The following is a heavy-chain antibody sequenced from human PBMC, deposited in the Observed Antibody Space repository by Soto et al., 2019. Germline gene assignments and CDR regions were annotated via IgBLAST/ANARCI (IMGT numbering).Heavy chain of an antibody. CDR3: GRNGAYAVDQ. V-gene: IGHV4-4*02. J-gene: IGHJ4*02. Sequence: QVQLQESGPGLVKPSGTLSLTCDISGGSITTNWWSWVRQAPGEGLEWIGEIYHSGDTNYNPSLKSRVTISIDTSKDQFFLKLSYVTAADTAIYYCGRNGAYAVDQWGQGTLVTVSS. CDR2: IYHSGDT. CDR1: GGSITTNW. D-gene: IGHD4-17*01.